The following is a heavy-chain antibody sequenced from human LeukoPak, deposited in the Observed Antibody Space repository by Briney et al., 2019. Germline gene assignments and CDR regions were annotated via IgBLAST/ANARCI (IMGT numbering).Heavy chain of an antibody. CDR1: GFTFEDYT. D-gene: IGHD3-9*01. CDR2: ISWGGGST. CDR3: ARSWQIYSDWLLDY. J-gene: IGHJ4*02. V-gene: IGHV3-43*01. Sequence: GGSLRLSCAPSGFTFEDYTLHCVRQAPGEGLEWVSLISWGGGSTYYADSVRGRFTISWENAKKSLYMHMYSLRAEETAVYYCARSWQIYSDWLLDYWGQGTLVTLSS.